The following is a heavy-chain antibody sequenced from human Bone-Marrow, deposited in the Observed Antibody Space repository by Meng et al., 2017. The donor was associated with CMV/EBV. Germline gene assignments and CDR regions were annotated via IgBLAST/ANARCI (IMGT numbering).Heavy chain of an antibody. D-gene: IGHD6-6*01. J-gene: IGHJ6*02. V-gene: IGHV1-69*02. CDR1: GGTFSSYT. CDR2: IIPILGIA. Sequence: SVKVSCKASGGTFSSYTISWVRQAPGQGLEWMGRIIPILGIANYAQKFQGRVTITADKSTSTAYMELSSLRSENTAVYYCARGDRAARPDLGDVWGQGVTVTISS. CDR3: ARGDRAARPDLGDV.